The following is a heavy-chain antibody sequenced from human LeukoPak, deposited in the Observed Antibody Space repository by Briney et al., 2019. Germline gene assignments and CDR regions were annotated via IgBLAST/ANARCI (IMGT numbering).Heavy chain of an antibody. Sequence: SETLSLTCTISGASINSGSISTYYLSWVRQPPGKGLEWIGNIHGSGNTNYNPSLKSRVSMSLDTSKNQVSLNLTSVTAADTATYFCARETMLAGFASGLGFNYWGQGILVTVSS. CDR1: GASINSGSISTYY. J-gene: IGHJ4*02. CDR2: IHGSGNT. V-gene: IGHV4-61*01. CDR3: ARETMLAGFASGLGFNY. D-gene: IGHD6-19*01.